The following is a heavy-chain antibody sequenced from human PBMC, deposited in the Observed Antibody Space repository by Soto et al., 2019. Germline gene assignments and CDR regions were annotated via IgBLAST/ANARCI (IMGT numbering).Heavy chain of an antibody. J-gene: IGHJ4*02. D-gene: IGHD1-26*01. V-gene: IGHV2-70*04. Sequence: SGPKLVNPTQTLKLTCTFSGFSLSTSGMRVSWIRQPPGKALEWLARIDWDDDKFYSTSLRTRLTISKDTSKNQVVLTMTNMDPVDTATYYCARLNSGSFYFDYWGQGTLVTVSS. CDR1: GFSLSTSGMR. CDR3: ARLNSGSFYFDY. CDR2: IDWDDDK.